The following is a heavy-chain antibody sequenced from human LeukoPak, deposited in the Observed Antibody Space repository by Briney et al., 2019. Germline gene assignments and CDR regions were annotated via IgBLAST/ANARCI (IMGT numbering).Heavy chain of an antibody. Sequence: PSETLSLTCTVSGGSISSFYWSWIRQPPGKGLEWIGYIHASGTTNYSPSLKSRVTISVDSSKNHFSLKLSSVTAADTAVYYCARHMICGGDNCYGAALDYWGQGTLVTVSS. CDR2: IHASGTT. CDR1: GGSISSFY. V-gene: IGHV4-4*09. CDR3: ARHMICGGDNCYGAALDY. D-gene: IGHD2-15*01. J-gene: IGHJ4*02.